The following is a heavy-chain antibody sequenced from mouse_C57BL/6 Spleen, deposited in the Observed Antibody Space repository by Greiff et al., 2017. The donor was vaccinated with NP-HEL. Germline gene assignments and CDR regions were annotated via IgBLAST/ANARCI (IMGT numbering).Heavy chain of an antibody. V-gene: IGHV14-4*01. Sequence: VQLQQSGAELVRPGASVKLSCTASGFIIKDDYMHWVKQRPEQGLEWIGWIDPENGDTEYASKFQGKATITADTSSNTAYLQLSSLTSEDTAVYYCTRESDVYFDYWGQGTTLTVSS. CDR1: GFIIKDDY. CDR2: IDPENGDT. J-gene: IGHJ2*01. CDR3: TRESDVYFDY.